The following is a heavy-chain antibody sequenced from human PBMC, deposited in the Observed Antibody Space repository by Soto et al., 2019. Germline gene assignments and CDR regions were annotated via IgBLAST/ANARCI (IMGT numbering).Heavy chain of an antibody. V-gene: IGHV1-69*12. Sequence: QVQLVQSGAEVREPGSSVMVSCKTSGGSFSTYAISWVRQAPGHGLEWMGGILPIFGTPTNAQKFQGRVTIKAEESTSTAYMEVRSLTSEDTAVYYCARSLGLEYYYGMDVWGQGTTVIVSS. CDR3: ARSLGLEYYYGMDV. J-gene: IGHJ6*02. CDR1: GGSFSTYA. CDR2: ILPIFGTP. D-gene: IGHD1-1*01.